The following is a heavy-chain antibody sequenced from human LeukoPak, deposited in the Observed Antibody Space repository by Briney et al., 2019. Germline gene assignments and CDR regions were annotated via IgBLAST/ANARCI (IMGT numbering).Heavy chain of an antibody. D-gene: IGHD5-24*01. CDR2: IWYDGSNK. J-gene: IGHJ4*02. CDR1: GFTFSSYG. CDR3: TRVGYIDEGIDY. Sequence: GRSLRLSCAASGFTFSSYGMHWVRQAPGKGLEWVAVIWYDGSNKYYADSVKGRFTISRDNAKNSLYLQMNSLRAEDTAIYYCTRVGYIDEGIDYWGQGTLVTVSS. V-gene: IGHV3-33*03.